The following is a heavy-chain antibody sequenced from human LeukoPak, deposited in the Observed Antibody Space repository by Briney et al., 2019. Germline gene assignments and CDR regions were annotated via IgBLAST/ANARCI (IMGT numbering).Heavy chain of an antibody. CDR2: ISSSSTVI. Sequence: GGSLRLSCAASGFTFSSYSMNWVRQAPGKGLEWVSSISSSSTVITYADSVKGRFTISRDNAKNSVSLQMTSLRAEDTAVYYCARDLGDSSGYSSFWGQGTLVSVSS. V-gene: IGHV3-21*01. CDR3: ARDLGDSSGYSSF. J-gene: IGHJ4*02. D-gene: IGHD3-22*01. CDR1: GFTFSSYS.